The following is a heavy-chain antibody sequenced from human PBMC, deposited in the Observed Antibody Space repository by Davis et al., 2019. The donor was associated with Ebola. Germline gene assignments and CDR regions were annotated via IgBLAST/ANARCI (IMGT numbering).Heavy chain of an antibody. V-gene: IGHV4-34*01. CDR3: ARHRESHYYYYDMDV. D-gene: IGHD3-16*02. J-gene: IGHJ6*02. CDR2: ISHSGST. CDR1: GFTFTSYA. Sequence: GSLRLSCAASGFTFTSYALSWVRQPPGKGLEWIGKISHSGSTNYNPSLKSRVTISVDTSKNQFSLKLSSVTAADTAVYYCARHRESHYYYYDMDVWGQGTTVTVSS.